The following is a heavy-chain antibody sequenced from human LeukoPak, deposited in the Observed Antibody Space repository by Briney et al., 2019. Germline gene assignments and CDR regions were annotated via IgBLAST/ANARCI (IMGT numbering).Heavy chain of an antibody. CDR3: AKGEQLVPTVFDY. J-gene: IGHJ4*02. CDR2: ISDSDGST. D-gene: IGHD6-13*01. Sequence: GRSLRLSCAASGFTFSSYAMSWVRQTPGKGLEWISIISDSDGSTYYADSVKGRFTISRDNSKNTLYLQMNSLRVEDTAVYYCAKGEQLVPTVFDYWGQGTLVTVSS. CDR1: GFTFSSYA. V-gene: IGHV3-23*01.